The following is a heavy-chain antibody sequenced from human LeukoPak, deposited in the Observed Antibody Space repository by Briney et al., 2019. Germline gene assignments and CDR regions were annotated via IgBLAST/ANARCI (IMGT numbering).Heavy chain of an antibody. V-gene: IGHV4-34*01. D-gene: IGHD2-15*01. J-gene: IGHJ4*02. CDR1: GGSFSGYY. CDR3: ASLQRGYCSGGSCYGRGFDY. CDR2: INHSGST. Sequence: SETLSLTCAVYGGSFSGYYWSWIRQPPGKGLEWIGEINHSGSTNYNPSLKSRVTISVDTSKNQLSLKLSSVTAAETAVYYCASLQRGYCSGGSCYGRGFDYWGQGTLVTVSS.